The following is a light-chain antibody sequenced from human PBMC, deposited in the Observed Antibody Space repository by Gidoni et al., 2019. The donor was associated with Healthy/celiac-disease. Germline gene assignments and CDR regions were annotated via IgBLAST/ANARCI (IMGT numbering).Light chain of an antibody. CDR1: SSDLGTYNY. V-gene: IGLV2-14*03. J-gene: IGLJ3*02. Sequence: QSALTQPASVSGSPGQSITISCTGTSSDLGTYNYVSWYQQHPGRAPNLMIYDVSNRPSGVSNRFSGSKSGNTASLTISGLQAEDEADYYCSSYTTSSTGVFGGGTKLTVL. CDR3: SSYTTSSTGV. CDR2: DVS.